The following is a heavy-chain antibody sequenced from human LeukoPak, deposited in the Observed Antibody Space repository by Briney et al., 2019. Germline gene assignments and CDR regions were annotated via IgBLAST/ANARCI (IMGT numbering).Heavy chain of an antibody. Sequence: GGSLRLSCAASGFTYSSYAMHWVRQAPGKGLEWVAVVSSDGGNKYYADSVKGHFTISRDNSKSTLYLKMNSLRPEDTAVYYCARAGGHYTYWSNFDYWGQGTLVTV. V-gene: IGHV3-30-3*01. CDR1: GFTYSSYA. CDR2: VSSDGGNK. CDR3: ARAGGHYTYWSNFDY. J-gene: IGHJ4*02. D-gene: IGHD2-21*01.